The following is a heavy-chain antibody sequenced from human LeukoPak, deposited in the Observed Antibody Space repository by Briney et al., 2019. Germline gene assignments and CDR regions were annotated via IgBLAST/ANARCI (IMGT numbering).Heavy chain of an antibody. Sequence: ASVKVSCKASGYTFTGYYMHWVRQAPGQGLEGMGWINPNSGGTNYAQKFQGGVTMTRDTSISTAYMELSRLRSDDTAVYYCARSIAATGILYYFDYWGQGTLVTVSS. CDR2: INPNSGGT. D-gene: IGHD6-13*01. CDR3: ARSIAATGILYYFDY. V-gene: IGHV1-2*02. CDR1: GYTFTGYY. J-gene: IGHJ4*02.